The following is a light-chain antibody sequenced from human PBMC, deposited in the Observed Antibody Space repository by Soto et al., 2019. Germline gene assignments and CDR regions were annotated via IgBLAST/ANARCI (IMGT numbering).Light chain of an antibody. CDR3: SSYTTSSTLV. CDR1: GSDVGGYDY. J-gene: IGLJ2*01. Sequence: QSALTQPASVSGSPGQSITISCTGTGSDVGGYDYVSWYQQHPGKAPKPIISDVSNRPSGVSDRFSGSKSGNTASLTISGLQAEDEADYYCSSYTTSSTLVFGGGTQLTVL. CDR2: DVS. V-gene: IGLV2-14*01.